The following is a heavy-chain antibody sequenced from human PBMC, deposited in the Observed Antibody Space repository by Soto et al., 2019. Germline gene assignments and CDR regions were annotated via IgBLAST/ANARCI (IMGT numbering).Heavy chain of an antibody. CDR3: ARGRSCSSTSCYFLDS. V-gene: IGHV1-8*01. D-gene: IGHD2-2*01. J-gene: IGHJ4*02. Sequence: QVQLVQSGAEVKKPGASVKVSCKASGYTFTSYDINWVRQATGQGLEWMGWVNPNSGNTGYAQKFQGRVTMTRDTSISTAYMELSSLRSEDTAVYYCARGRSCSSTSCYFLDSWGQGTLVTVSS. CDR2: VNPNSGNT. CDR1: GYTFTSYD.